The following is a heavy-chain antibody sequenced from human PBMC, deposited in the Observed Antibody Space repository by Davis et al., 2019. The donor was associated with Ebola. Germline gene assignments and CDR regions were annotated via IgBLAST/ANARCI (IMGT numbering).Heavy chain of an antibody. D-gene: IGHD3-22*01. V-gene: IGHV1-46*01. CDR3: ARAIYYYDGSAYSDF. J-gene: IGHJ4*02. CDR1: GYTFTTYY. Sequence: ASVKVSCKASGYTFTTYYMVWVRQAPGQGLEWMGIINPSDGDTRYAQKFQGRVTMTRDTSTNTVYMGLSSLRSEDTAVYYCARAIYYYDGSAYSDFWGQGTLVTVSS. CDR2: INPSDGDT.